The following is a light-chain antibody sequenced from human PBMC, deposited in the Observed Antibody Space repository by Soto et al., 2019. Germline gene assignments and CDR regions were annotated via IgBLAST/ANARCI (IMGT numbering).Light chain of an antibody. J-gene: IGKJ1*01. CDR3: HQTYDTPWT. V-gene: IGKV1-39*01. Sequence: DIQMTQSPSSLSASAGDRVTITCRASQSISTYLHWYQQRPGQAPNLLIYGASNLQSGVPSRFSGSGSGTYFTLTINSLQPEDFATYSCHQTYDTPWTFGQGTTVEMK. CDR2: GAS. CDR1: QSISTY.